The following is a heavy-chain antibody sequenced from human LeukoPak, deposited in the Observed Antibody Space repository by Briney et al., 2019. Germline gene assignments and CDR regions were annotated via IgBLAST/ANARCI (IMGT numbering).Heavy chain of an antibody. V-gene: IGHV1-46*01. CDR2: INPSGGST. Sequence: ASVKVSCKASGYTFTSYYMHWVRQAPGQGLEWMGIINPSGGSTSYAQKFQGRVTMTRDMSTSTVYMELSSLRSEDTAVYYCARDQASWEWLFGYYYMDVWGKGTTVTVSS. CDR3: ARDQASWEWLFGYYYMDV. CDR1: GYTFTSYY. D-gene: IGHD3-3*01. J-gene: IGHJ6*03.